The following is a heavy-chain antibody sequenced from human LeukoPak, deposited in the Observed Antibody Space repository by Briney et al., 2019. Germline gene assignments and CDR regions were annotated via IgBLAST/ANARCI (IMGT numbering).Heavy chain of an antibody. CDR3: ARDYRGSAFDY. J-gene: IGHJ4*02. Sequence: GGSLRLSCAASGFTFRSYSMNWVRQAPGKGLEWVSYISSSSSTIYYADSVKGRFTISRDNAKNSLYLQMNSLRAEDTAVYYCARDYRGSAFDYWGQGTLVTVSS. D-gene: IGHD3-16*02. CDR1: GFTFRSYS. V-gene: IGHV3-48*04. CDR2: ISSSSSTI.